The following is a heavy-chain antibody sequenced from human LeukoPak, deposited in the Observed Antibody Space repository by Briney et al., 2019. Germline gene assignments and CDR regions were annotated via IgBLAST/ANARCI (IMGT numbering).Heavy chain of an antibody. D-gene: IGHD3-22*01. CDR1: GGSKSSCY. Sequence: PSETLSLTCTVSGGSKSSCYWSWIRQPPGKGLEWIGHIYHTGSTAYNPSLKSRVTLSVDTSKNQFSLKLSSVTAADTAVYYCARGYYYNNDGYYSGLDYWGQGTLVTVSS. CDR3: ARGYYYNNDGYYSGLDY. CDR2: IYHTGST. V-gene: IGHV4-59*01. J-gene: IGHJ4*02.